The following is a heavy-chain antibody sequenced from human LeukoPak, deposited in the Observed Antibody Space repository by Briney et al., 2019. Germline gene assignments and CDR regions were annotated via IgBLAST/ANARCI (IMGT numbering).Heavy chain of an antibody. CDR1: GFTFSSYG. CDR2: IRYDGSNK. Sequence: PGGSLRLSCAASGFTFSSYGMHWVRQAPGKGLEWVAFIRYDGSNKYYADSVKGRFTISRDNSKNTLYLQMNSLRAEDTAVYYCAKDPYCSSTSCYAVYFDYWGQGPLVTVSS. J-gene: IGHJ4*02. D-gene: IGHD2-2*01. CDR3: AKDPYCSSTSCYAVYFDY. V-gene: IGHV3-30*02.